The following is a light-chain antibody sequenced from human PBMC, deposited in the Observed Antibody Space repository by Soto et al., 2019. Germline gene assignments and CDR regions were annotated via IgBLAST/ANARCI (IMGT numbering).Light chain of an antibody. V-gene: IGKV3-11*01. CDR2: DAS. CDR1: QSVSSY. CDR3: QHRMNWPLT. Sequence: EIVLTQSPATLSLSPGERATLSCRASQSVSSYLLWYQQKPGQAPRLLIYDASNRASGTPARFSGSGSETDFTLTISSLAPEDFAVYYCQHRMNWPLTFGQGTRLEIK. J-gene: IGKJ5*01.